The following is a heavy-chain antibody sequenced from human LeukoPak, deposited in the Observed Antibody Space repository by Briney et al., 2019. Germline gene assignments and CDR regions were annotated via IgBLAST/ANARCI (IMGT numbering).Heavy chain of an antibody. CDR3: AREFYYGSGHYGMDV. CDR2: VSGSGGST. J-gene: IGHJ6*02. D-gene: IGHD3-10*01. V-gene: IGHV3-23*01. Sequence: GGSLRLSCAASGFTFSNYAMSWVRQAPGKGLEWVSTVSGSGGSTYYTDSVKGRFSISRDNSKNTLYLQMNSLRAEDTAVYYCAREFYYGSGHYGMDVWGQGTTVTVSS. CDR1: GFTFSNYA.